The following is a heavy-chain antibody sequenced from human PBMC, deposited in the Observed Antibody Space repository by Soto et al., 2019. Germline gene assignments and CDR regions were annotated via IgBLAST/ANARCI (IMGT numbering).Heavy chain of an antibody. J-gene: IGHJ6*03. CDR1: GFTVSSNY. CDR2: IYSSSSI. V-gene: IGHV3-53*01. Sequence: GGSLRLSCAASGFTVSSNYMSWVRQAPGKGLEWVSIIYSSSSIYYADSVKGRFTISRDNAKNTLYLQMNSLRAEDTAVYYCARAHYYYMDVWGKGTTVTVSS. CDR3: ARAHYYYMDV.